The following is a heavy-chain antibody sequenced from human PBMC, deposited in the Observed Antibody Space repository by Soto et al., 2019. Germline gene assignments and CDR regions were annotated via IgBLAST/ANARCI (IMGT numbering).Heavy chain of an antibody. CDR2: IGANSALP. CDR1: GYAFASFG. D-gene: IGHD3-10*01. CDR3: AREVLPSDYYYGMDV. Sequence: GASVKVSCKASGYAFASFGIGWVRQAPGQGLEWMGWIGANSALPKFAQKFQGRVTMTTDTSTTTAYMELRSLRSDDTAMYYCAREVLPSDYYYGMDVWGQGTAVTV. J-gene: IGHJ6*02. V-gene: IGHV1-18*04.